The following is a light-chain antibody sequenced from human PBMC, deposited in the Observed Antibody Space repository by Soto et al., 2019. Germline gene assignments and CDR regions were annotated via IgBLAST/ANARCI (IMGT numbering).Light chain of an antibody. CDR2: EVN. CDR1: SSDVGGYNY. V-gene: IGLV2-8*01. J-gene: IGLJ2*01. Sequence: QSALTQPPSASGSPGQSVTISCTRTSSDVGGYNYVSWYQQHPGKAPKLMIYEVNKRPSGVPDRFSGSKSGNTASLTVSGLQTEDEADYYCSSYAGSYTVVFGGGTKLTVL. CDR3: SSYAGSYTVV.